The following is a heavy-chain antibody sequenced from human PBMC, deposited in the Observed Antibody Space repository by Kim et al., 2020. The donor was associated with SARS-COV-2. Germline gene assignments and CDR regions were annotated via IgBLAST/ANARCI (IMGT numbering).Heavy chain of an antibody. J-gene: IGHJ6*02. CDR2: GRST. V-gene: IGHV3-74*01. CDR3: VRSSAHLDV. D-gene: IGHD3-10*01. Sequence: GRSTTYADSVNGRLTISRDNAKNTLYLQMTRLRAEDTAVYYCVRSSAHLDVWGQGTTVTVSS.